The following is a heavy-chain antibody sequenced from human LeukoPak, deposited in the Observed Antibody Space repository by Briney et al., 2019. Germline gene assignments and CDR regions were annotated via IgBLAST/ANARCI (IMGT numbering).Heavy chain of an antibody. Sequence: ASVKVSCKASGYTFTSYYMHWVRQAPGQGLEWMGIINPSGGSTSYAQKFQGRVTMTRDTSTSTVYMELSSLRSEDTAVYYCAKDQRRKYYYDSSGYYYPAFDIWGQGTMVTVSS. CDR2: INPSGGST. J-gene: IGHJ3*02. CDR3: AKDQRRKYYYDSSGYYYPAFDI. V-gene: IGHV1-46*01. CDR1: GYTFTSYY. D-gene: IGHD3-22*01.